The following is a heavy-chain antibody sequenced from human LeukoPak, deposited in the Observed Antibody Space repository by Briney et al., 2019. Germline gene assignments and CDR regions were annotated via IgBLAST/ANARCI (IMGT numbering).Heavy chain of an antibody. Sequence: RASETLSLTCTVSGGSISSYYWSWIRQPPGKGLEWIGHIYYSGSTNYNPSLKSRVTISVDTSKNQFSLKLSSVTAADTAVYYCASGGEDSYGFHYWGQGTLVTVSS. CDR3: ASGGEDSYGFHY. D-gene: IGHD5-18*01. V-gene: IGHV4-59*01. CDR2: IYYSGST. J-gene: IGHJ4*02. CDR1: GGSISSYY.